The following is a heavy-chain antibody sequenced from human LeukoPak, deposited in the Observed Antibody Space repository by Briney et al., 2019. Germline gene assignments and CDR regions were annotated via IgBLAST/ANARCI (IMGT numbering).Heavy chain of an antibody. CDR2: ISAYNGNT. Sequence: ASVKVSCKASGYTFTSYGISWVRQAPGQGLEWMGWISAYNGNTNYAQKLQGRVTMTRDTSTSTVYMELSSLRSEDTAVYYCARDARNSSGWYSINWFDPWGQGTLVTVSS. D-gene: IGHD6-19*01. CDR3: ARDARNSSGWYSINWFDP. CDR1: GYTFTSYG. J-gene: IGHJ5*02. V-gene: IGHV1-18*01.